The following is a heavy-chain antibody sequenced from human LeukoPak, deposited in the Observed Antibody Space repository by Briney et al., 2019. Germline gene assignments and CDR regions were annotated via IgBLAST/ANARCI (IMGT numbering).Heavy chain of an antibody. CDR2: INEDGRGT. V-gene: IGHV3-74*01. CDR1: GFTLNSNW. CDR3: ATVFEH. J-gene: IGHJ4*02. Sequence: GGSLRLSCAVSGFTLNSNWIHWVRQAPGQGLVWVSRINEDGRGTSYADSVKGRFTISKDDAKNIVYLQMNSLRAEDTAVYYCATVFEHWGQGTLVTVSS.